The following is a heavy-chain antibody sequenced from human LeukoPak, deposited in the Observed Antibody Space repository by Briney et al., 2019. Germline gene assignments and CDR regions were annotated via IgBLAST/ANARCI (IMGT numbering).Heavy chain of an antibody. V-gene: IGHV1-8*01. CDR3: ARGTRGYRGYDAYY. Sequence: ASVKVSCKASGYTFTSNDTNWVRPATGQGREWMGWMNPNSGNTSYAPRLQGRVTITRDTSISTPYMELSRLTSDDAAVYYCARGTRGYRGYDAYYWGQGTLVTVSS. CDR1: GYTFTSND. D-gene: IGHD5-12*01. J-gene: IGHJ4*02. CDR2: MNPNSGNT.